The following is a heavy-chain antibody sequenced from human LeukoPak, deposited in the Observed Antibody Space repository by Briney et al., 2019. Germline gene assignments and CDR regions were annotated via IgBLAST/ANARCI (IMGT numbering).Heavy chain of an antibody. D-gene: IGHD3-16*01. CDR3: VTGHYDSRMYFDL. CDR2: IKFDGSLA. Sequence: GGSLRLSCTASGFTFSTYWIRWVRQVPGKGLVWVSQIKFDGSLASYADSVKGRFTISRDNAKNTLYLQMNSLGTEDTAVYYCVTGHYDSRMYFDLWGRGTLVTVSS. V-gene: IGHV3-74*01. CDR1: GFTFSTYW. J-gene: IGHJ2*01.